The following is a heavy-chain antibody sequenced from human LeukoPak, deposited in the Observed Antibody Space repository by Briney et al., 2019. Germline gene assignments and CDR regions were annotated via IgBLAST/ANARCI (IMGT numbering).Heavy chain of an antibody. CDR3: TRVIVAVPGYFDYFDF. V-gene: IGHV3-7*01. D-gene: IGHD6-19*01. CDR2: INEDGSNK. Sequence: GGSLRLSCTASGFSFSNHYTRWIRQAPGKGLEWVANINEDGSNKWHLGSVKGRFTVSRDNARNSLYLQMNSLRVEDTAVYYCTRVIVAVPGYFDYFDFWGQGVLVTVSS. CDR1: GFSFSNHY. J-gene: IGHJ4*02.